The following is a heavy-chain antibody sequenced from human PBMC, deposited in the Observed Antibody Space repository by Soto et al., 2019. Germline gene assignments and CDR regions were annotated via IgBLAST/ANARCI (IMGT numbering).Heavy chain of an antibody. V-gene: IGHV3-15*01. CDR1: GFTFSNAW. Sequence: GGSLRLSCAASGFTFSNAWMSWVRQAPGKGLEWVGRIKSKTDGGTTDYAAPVKGRFTISRDDSKNTLYLQMNSLKTEDTAVYYCTTDNGAYYYDSSGYGYYYYGMDVWDQGTTVTVSS. D-gene: IGHD3-22*01. CDR3: TTDNGAYYYDSSGYGYYYYGMDV. CDR2: IKSKTDGGTT. J-gene: IGHJ6*02.